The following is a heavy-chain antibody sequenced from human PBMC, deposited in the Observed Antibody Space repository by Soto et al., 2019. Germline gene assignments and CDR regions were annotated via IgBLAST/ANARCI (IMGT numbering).Heavy chain of an antibody. CDR1: GFSLNTRGVG. V-gene: IGHV2-5*02. Sequence: SGPTLVNPTHTLTLTCTFSGFSLNTRGVGVGWIRQPPGKALEWLAVIYWDDDRRYSPSLNSRLTITKDTSRNQVVLTTTNMDGLEGSTYYCAQIMITYRGLLGLDAFDNWGQATMVTFSS. J-gene: IGHJ3*02. CDR2: IYWDDDR. CDR3: AQIMITYRGLLGLDAFDN. D-gene: IGHD3-16*02.